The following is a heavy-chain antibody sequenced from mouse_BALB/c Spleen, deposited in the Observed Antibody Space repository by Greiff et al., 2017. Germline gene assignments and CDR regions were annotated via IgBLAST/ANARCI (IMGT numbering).Heavy chain of an antibody. CDR3: AGSRVDYLFAY. J-gene: IGHJ3*01. Sequence: QVQLQQPGAELVQPGAPVKLSCTASGYTFTSYWMNWVRQRPGRGLEWIGRIDPSDSETHYNQKFKDMATLTVDKSSSTAYIQLSRLTSEDSAVYYCAGSRVDYLFAYWGQGTLVTVSA. V-gene: IGHV1-69*02. CDR2: IDPSDSET. CDR1: GYTFTSYW. D-gene: IGHD2-4*01.